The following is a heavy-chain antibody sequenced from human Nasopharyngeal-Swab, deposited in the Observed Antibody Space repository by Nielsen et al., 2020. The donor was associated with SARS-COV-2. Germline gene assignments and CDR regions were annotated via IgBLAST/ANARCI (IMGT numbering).Heavy chain of an antibody. D-gene: IGHD6-13*01. J-gene: IGHJ3*02. CDR3: ARVSKGIAAAGRSNAFDI. CDR1: GFTFSSYW. CDR2: IKQDGSEK. V-gene: IGHV3-7*01. Sequence: GGSLRLSCAASGFTFSSYWMSWVRQAPGKGLEWVANIKQDGSEKYYVDSVKGRFTISRDNAKNSLYLQMNSLRAEDTAVYYCARVSKGIAAAGRSNAFDIWGQGTMVTVSS.